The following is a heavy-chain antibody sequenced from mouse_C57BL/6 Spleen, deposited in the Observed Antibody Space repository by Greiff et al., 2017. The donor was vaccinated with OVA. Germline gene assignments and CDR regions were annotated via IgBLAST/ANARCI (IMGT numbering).Heavy chain of an antibody. D-gene: IGHD3-3*01. CDR2: ISSGGSYT. CDR3: ARQGDSGAMDY. J-gene: IGHJ4*01. CDR1: GFTFSSYG. V-gene: IGHV5-6*01. Sequence: EVQLVESGGDLVKPGGSLKLSCAASGFTFSSYGMSWVRQTPDKRLEWVATISSGGSYTYYPDSVKGRFTISRDNAKNTLYLQMSSLKSEDTAMYYCARQGDSGAMDYWGQGTSVTVSS.